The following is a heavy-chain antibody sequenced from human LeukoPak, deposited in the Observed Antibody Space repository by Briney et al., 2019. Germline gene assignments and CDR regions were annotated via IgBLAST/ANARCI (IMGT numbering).Heavy chain of an antibody. D-gene: IGHD3-3*01. V-gene: IGHV1-18*01. CDR1: GYTFTSYG. J-gene: IGHJ6*02. Sequence: APVKVSCKASGYTFTSYGISWVRQAPAQGLEWVGWISACNGNTNYAQKLQGRVTMTTDTSTSTAYMELRSLRSDDTAVYYCARALTDYDFWSGYDYGMDVWGQGTTVTVSS. CDR2: ISACNGNT. CDR3: ARALTDYDFWSGYDYGMDV.